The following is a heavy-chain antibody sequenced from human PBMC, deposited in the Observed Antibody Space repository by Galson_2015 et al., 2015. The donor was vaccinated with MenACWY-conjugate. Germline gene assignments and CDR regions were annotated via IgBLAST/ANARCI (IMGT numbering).Heavy chain of an antibody. CDR2: SYYRPRGFN. CDR3: ARDKGYLSGWSSNALNWFDS. V-gene: IGHV6-1*01. Sequence: CAISGDSVSSNSAAWIWIRQSPSRGLEWLGRSYYRPRGFNDNAESVRSRITINPDTSKNQFSLQLSSVTPEDTAVYYCARDKGYLSGWSSNALNWFDSWGQGTLVTVSS. D-gene: IGHD6-19*01. CDR1: GDSVSSNSAA. J-gene: IGHJ5*01.